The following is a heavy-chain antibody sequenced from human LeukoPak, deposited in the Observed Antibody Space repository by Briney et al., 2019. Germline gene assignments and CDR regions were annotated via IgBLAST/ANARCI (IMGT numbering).Heavy chain of an antibody. J-gene: IGHJ5*02. CDR2: IVVGSGNT. V-gene: IGHV1-58*01. D-gene: IGHD3-3*01. Sequence: SVKVSCKASGFTFTSSAVQWVRQARGQRLEWIGWIVVGSGNTNYAQKFQERVTITRDMSTSTAYMELRSLRSDDTAVYYCARERFWSGYYSPWGELDPWGQGTLVTVSS. CDR3: ARERFWSGYYSPWGELDP. CDR1: GFTFTSSA.